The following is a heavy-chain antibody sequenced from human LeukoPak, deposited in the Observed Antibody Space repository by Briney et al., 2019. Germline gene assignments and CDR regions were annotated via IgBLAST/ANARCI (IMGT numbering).Heavy chain of an antibody. CDR3: ARGGGLDV. Sequence: GGSLRLSCAASGFTFSTYWMTWVRQAPGKGLEWVANIKQDGSEKNYVDSVKGRFTISRDNAKNSLYLQMSNLRAEDTAVYFCARGGGLDVWGQGATVTVSS. D-gene: IGHD3-16*01. CDR2: IKQDGSEK. J-gene: IGHJ6*02. CDR1: GFTFSTYW. V-gene: IGHV3-7*03.